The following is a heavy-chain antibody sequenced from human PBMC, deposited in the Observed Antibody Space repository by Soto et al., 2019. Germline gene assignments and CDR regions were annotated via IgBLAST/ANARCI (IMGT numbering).Heavy chain of an antibody. CDR1: GFTFSSYA. J-gene: IGHJ4*02. Sequence: GGSLRLSCAASGFTFSSYAMHWVRQAPGKGLEWVAVISYDGSNKYYADSVKGRFTISRDNSKNTLYLQMNSLRAEDTAVYYCARGRGSYDFWSGYYFDYWGQGTLVTVSS. D-gene: IGHD3-3*01. CDR3: ARGRGSYDFWSGYYFDY. V-gene: IGHV3-30*04. CDR2: ISYDGSNK.